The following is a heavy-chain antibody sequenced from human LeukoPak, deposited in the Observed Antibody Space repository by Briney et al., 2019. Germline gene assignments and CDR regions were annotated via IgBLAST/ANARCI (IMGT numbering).Heavy chain of an antibody. CDR3: AKDSITMVRGVIPAEYFQH. Sequence: SVKVSCKASGGTFSSYAISWVRQAPGQGLEWMGGIIPIFGTANYAQKFQGRVTITADESTSTAYMELSSLRSEDTAVYYCAKDSITMVRGVIPAEYFQHWGQGTLVTVSS. CDR2: IIPIFGTA. CDR1: GGTFSSYA. D-gene: IGHD3-10*01. V-gene: IGHV1-69*13. J-gene: IGHJ1*01.